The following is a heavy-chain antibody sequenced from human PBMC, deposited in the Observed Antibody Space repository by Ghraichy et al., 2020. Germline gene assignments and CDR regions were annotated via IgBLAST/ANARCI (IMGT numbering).Heavy chain of an antibody. CDR1: GFTFSTYW. D-gene: IGHD6-13*01. CDR2: IKQDGSVQ. CDR3: ARDPLAAAAWVRGFDP. Sequence: ETLSLTCAASGFTFSTYWMSWVRQAPGKGLEWVANIKQDGSVQHYVDSVKGRFTISRDNAKNSLYLQMNSLRAEDTAVYYCARDPLAAAAWVRGFDPWGQGTLGTVSA. J-gene: IGHJ5*02. V-gene: IGHV3-7*01.